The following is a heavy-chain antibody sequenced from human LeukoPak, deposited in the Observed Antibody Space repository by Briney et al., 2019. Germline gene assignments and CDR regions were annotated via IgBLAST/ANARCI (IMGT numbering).Heavy chain of an antibody. Sequence: PGGPMRLSCAASGFILNNHAITWLRQAPGKGLQWISVISGSGRTIEYEDSVKGRFTISRDNSKNTVSLQMNNLRVEDTAIYYCAKNVMVKRYIDYWGQGTPVTVSS. J-gene: IGHJ4*02. D-gene: IGHD5-18*01. V-gene: IGHV3-23*01. CDR1: GFILNNHA. CDR2: ISGSGRTI. CDR3: AKNVMVKRYIDY.